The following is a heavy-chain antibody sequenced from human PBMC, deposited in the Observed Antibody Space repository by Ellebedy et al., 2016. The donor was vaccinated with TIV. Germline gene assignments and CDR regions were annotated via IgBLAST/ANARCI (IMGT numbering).Heavy chain of an antibody. D-gene: IGHD2-15*01. J-gene: IGHJ3*01. Sequence: ASVKVSXXASGFSFTNRYLHWVRQAPGQALEWVGWITVLDGNTNFAQTFQDRVTFTGDRSMSTAYMELSSLRSEDPAMYYCATPGYCSGGVCLHDGFDVWGQGTTVTVSS. CDR1: GFSFTNRY. V-gene: IGHV1-45*02. CDR3: ATPGYCSGGVCLHDGFDV. CDR2: ITVLDGNT.